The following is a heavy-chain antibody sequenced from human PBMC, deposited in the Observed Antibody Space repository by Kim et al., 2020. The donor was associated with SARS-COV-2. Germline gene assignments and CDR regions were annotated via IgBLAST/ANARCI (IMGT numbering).Heavy chain of an antibody. CDR1: GGSISSSSYY. J-gene: IGHJ4*02. V-gene: IGHV4-39*01. CDR3: ASNPHSADFDY. Sequence: SETLSLTCTVSGGSISSSSYYWGWIRQPPGKGLEWIGSLYYSGSTYYNPSLKSRVTISVDTSKNQFSLKLSSVTAADTAVYYCASNPHSADFDYWGQGTLVTVSS. CDR2: LYYSGST.